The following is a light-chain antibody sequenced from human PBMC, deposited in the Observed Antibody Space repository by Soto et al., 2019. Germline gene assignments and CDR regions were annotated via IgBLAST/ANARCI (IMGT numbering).Light chain of an antibody. J-gene: IGLJ3*02. CDR2: EVS. Sequence: QSALTQPPSASGSPGQSVTISCTGTSSDVGDYNYVSWYQQHPGKAPKLMIYEVSNRPSGVPDRFSGSKSGNTASLTVSGLQAEDEYDYYCSSYAGSNNWVFGGGTKLTVL. CDR3: SSYAGSNNWV. CDR1: SSDVGDYNY. V-gene: IGLV2-8*01.